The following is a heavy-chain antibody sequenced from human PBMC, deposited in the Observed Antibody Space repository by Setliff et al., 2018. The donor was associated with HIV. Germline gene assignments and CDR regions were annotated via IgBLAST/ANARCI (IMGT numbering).Heavy chain of an antibody. D-gene: IGHD5-18*01. CDR2: VIPIFGTA. Sequence: SVKVSCKASGGTFSSYAISWVRQAPGQGLEWMGRVIPIFGTANYAQEFQGRVTITADKSTSTAYMELSSLRSEDTAVYYCARDYPRLGYSYGPNYFDYWVPETLLVTVSS. CDR3: ARDYPRLGYSYGPNYFDY. J-gene: IGHJ4*03. V-gene: IGHV1-69*06. CDR1: GGTFSSYA.